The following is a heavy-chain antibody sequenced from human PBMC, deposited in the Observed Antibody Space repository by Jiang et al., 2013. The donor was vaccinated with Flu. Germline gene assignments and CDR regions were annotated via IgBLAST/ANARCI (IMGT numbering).Heavy chain of an antibody. CDR1: GYTVTGNF. CDR2: INPNSGGT. D-gene: IGHD2-21*01. J-gene: IGHJ1*01. Sequence: SGAEVKKPGASVKVSCKASGYTVTGNFIHWVRQAPGQGLEWMGWINPNSGGTRYAQKFQGRVTMTRDTSISTAYMELSRLTSDDTAVYFCARGFYSGAQGVWGQGTLVTVSS. V-gene: IGHV1-2*02. CDR3: ARGFYSGAQGV.